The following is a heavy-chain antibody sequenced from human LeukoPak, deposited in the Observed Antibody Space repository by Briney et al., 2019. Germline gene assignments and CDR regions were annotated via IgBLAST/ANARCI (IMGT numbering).Heavy chain of an antibody. J-gene: IGHJ4*02. CDR3: ARWGATGYGDY. Sequence: GGSLRLSCAASGFTFSSYGMNWVRQAPGKGLEWVSYISDSSSTIYYADSVKGRLTISRDNAKDSLYLQMNSLRAEDTAVYYCARWGATGYGDYWGQGTLVTVSS. D-gene: IGHD3-9*01. CDR2: ISDSSSTI. V-gene: IGHV3-48*03. CDR1: GFTFSSYG.